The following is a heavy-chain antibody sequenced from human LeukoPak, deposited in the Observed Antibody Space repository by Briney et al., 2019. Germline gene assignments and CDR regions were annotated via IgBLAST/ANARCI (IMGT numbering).Heavy chain of an antibody. D-gene: IGHD6-19*01. CDR3: ASPSSGQSFDI. Sequence: HPGGSLRLSCAASGFIVSSNYMNWVRQAPGKGLEWVSVIYTGGNTYYADSVKGRFTISRDNSKNTLYLQMHSLRAEDTAVYYCASPSSGQSFDIWGQGTMVTVSS. V-gene: IGHV3-53*01. CDR1: GFIVSSNY. J-gene: IGHJ3*02. CDR2: IYTGGNT.